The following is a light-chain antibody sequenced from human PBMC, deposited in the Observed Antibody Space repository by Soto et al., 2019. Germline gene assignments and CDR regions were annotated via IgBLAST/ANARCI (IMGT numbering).Light chain of an antibody. J-gene: IGLJ3*02. Sequence: QSALTQPASVSGSPGQSITISCTGTSSDVGAYNYVSWYQQHPGKAPKLMIFDVSNRPSGVSNRCSGSKSGNTASLTISGLQAEDEADYYCSSYTTATTRVFGGGTKVTVL. CDR2: DVS. V-gene: IGLV2-14*01. CDR3: SSYTTATTRV. CDR1: SSDVGAYNY.